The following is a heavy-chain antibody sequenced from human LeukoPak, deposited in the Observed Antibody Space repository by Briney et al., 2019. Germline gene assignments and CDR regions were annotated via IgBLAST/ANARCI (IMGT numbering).Heavy chain of an antibody. V-gene: IGHV3-23*01. J-gene: IGHJ4*02. D-gene: IGHD5-12*01. CDR1: GFTFSSYA. CDR2: ISDSGGNT. CDR3: AKGSNGYDRFDY. Sequence: PGGSLRLSCAASGFTFSSYAMSWVRQAPGKGLEWVSSISDSGGNTKYADSVKGRFTISRDNSKNTLYLQMNSLRAEDTAVYYCAKGSNGYDRFDYWGQGTLVTVSS.